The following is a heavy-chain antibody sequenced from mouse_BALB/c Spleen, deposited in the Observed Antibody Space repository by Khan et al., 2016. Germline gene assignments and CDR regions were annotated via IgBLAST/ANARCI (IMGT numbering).Heavy chain of an antibody. CDR2: IRSGGST. V-gene: IGHV2-2*02. J-gene: IGHJ1*01. CDR3: AREDYYGTYWYFDV. CDR1: GFSLTSYG. Sequence: VELVESGPGLVQPSQSLSITCTVSGFSLTSYGVHWVRQSPGKGLEWLGVIRSGGSTDNNAAFISRLSISKDNTTSQAFFKMYSLQANDATIDYSAREDYYGTYWYFDVYCAEATVTVAS. D-gene: IGHD1-1*01.